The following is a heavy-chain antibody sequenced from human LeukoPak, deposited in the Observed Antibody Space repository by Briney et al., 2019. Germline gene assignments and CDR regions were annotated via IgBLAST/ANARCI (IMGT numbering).Heavy chain of an antibody. D-gene: IGHD3-9*01. J-gene: IGHJ4*02. V-gene: IGHV3-30*02. Sequence: GGSLRLSCAASGFTFSSYGMHWVRQAPGKGLEWVAFIRYDGSNKYYADSVKGRFTISRDNSKNTLYLQMNSLRSEDTAVYYCARAPAGSTTYYDILTGYPITYFDYWGQGTLVAVSS. CDR3: ARAPAGSTTYYDILTGYPITYFDY. CDR2: IRYDGSNK. CDR1: GFTFSSYG.